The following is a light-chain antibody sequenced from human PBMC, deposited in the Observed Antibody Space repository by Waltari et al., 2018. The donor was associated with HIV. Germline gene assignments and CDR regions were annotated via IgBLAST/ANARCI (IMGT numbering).Light chain of an antibody. J-gene: IGLJ2*01. Sequence: QSVLTQPPSVSAAPGQKVTISCSGSSSNIGGNYVSWYQPFPGTAPKLLIYENYERPPGIPDRFSGSKYGTSATLGITGLQTGDEAHYFCGSWDSSLSAVLFGGGTKLTVL. CDR3: GSWDSSLSAVL. V-gene: IGLV1-51*02. CDR1: SSNIGGNY. CDR2: ENY.